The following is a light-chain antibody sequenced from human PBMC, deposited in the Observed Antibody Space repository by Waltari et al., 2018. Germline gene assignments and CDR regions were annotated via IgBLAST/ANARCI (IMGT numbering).Light chain of an antibody. J-gene: IGKJ4*01. V-gene: IGKV1-5*03. Sequence: DIQMTQSPSILSASVGDRVTITCRASQSISSWLAWYQQKPGKVPKLLIYKASSLQSGVPSRFSGSGSGTEFTLTISGLQPDDLATYYCQQYNSFALTFGGGTKVE. CDR3: QQYNSFALT. CDR2: KAS. CDR1: QSISSW.